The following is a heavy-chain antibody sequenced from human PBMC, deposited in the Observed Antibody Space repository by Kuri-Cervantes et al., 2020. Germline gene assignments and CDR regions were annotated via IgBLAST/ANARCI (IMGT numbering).Heavy chain of an antibody. Sequence: ASVKVSCKASGYIFTNYGISWVRQAPGQGLEWMGWISGDNGDTYYAQKLQGRVTMTTDTSTSTAYMELRSLRSDDTAVYYCARDRLGPLDYWGQGTLVTVSS. V-gene: IGHV1-18*01. D-gene: IGHD4-11*01. CDR1: GYIFTNYG. CDR3: ARDRLGPLDY. J-gene: IGHJ4*02. CDR2: ISGDNGDT.